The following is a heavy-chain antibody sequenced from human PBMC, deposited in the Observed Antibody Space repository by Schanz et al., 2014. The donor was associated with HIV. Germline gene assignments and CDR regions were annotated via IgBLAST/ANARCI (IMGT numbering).Heavy chain of an antibody. J-gene: IGHJ4*02. CDR1: GFTFSNYA. V-gene: IGHV3-23*04. CDR2: ISGSGGTT. Sequence: VQLVESGGGVVQPGRSRRLACAASGFTFSNYAMSWVRQAPGKGLEWVLGISGSGGTTYYADYLRGRFTISRDNSKNTVYLQMDSLRAEDTAVYYCARDHLVVVTAILDYWGQGTLVTVSS. CDR3: ARDHLVVVTAILDY. D-gene: IGHD2-21*02.